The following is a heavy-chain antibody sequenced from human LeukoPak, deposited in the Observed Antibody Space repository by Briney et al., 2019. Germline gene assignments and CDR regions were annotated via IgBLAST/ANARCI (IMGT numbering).Heavy chain of an antibody. CDR3: VRDSSYYMDV. V-gene: IGHV3-74*01. CDR1: GFTFSNYW. J-gene: IGHJ6*03. D-gene: IGHD1-7*01. Sequence: TGGSLRLSCAASGFTFSNYWKHWVRQVPGKGLEWVSRINIDGSNTIYADSVKGRFTISRDNAKNTLYLQMNSLRAEDTAIYYCVRDSSYYMDVWGKGTTVTVSS. CDR2: INIDGSNT.